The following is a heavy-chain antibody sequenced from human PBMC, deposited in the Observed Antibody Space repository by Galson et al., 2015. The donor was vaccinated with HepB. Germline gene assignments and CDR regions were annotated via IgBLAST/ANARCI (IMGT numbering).Heavy chain of an antibody. CDR3: ARGHYYDSTGAYYFDY. CDR1: GDSVSSHRAA. V-gene: IGHV6-1*01. J-gene: IGHJ4*02. CDR2: TYYRSKWSS. Sequence: CAISGDSVSSHRAAWNWIRQSPSRGLEWLGRTYYRSKWSSDYAASVKSRITINADTSKKQFSLQLNSVTPEDTAVYYCARGHYYDSTGAYYFDYWGQGTLVTVSS. D-gene: IGHD3-22*01.